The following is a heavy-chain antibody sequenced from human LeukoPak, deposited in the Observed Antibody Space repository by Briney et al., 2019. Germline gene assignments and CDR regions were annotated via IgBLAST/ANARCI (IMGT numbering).Heavy chain of an antibody. CDR3: ARPSRGRGPIDYYYYYMDV. CDR2: ISAYNGNT. CDR1: GYTFTSYG. Sequence: ASVKVSCKASGYTFTSYGINWVRQAPGQGLEGMGWISAYNGNTNYAQKLQGRVTMTTDTSTSTAYMELRSLRSDDTAVYYCARPSRGRGPIDYYYYYMDVWGKGTTVTVSS. V-gene: IGHV1-18*01. D-gene: IGHD2-15*01. J-gene: IGHJ6*03.